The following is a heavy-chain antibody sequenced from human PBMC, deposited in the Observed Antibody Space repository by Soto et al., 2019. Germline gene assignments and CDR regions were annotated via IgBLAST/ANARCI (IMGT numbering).Heavy chain of an antibody. V-gene: IGHV3-33*01. CDR2: MWSDGKYK. J-gene: IGHJ3*02. CDR1: GFNFREFG. D-gene: IGHD2-8*02. CDR3: ARPPGGVHDAFDI. Sequence: GGSLRLSCTASGFNFREFGSHWVRQAPGKGLEWVAVMWSDGKYKHYGDSVKGRFIISRDNSENTVYLQMNSVKVEDTAMYYCARPPGGVHDAFDIWGQGTMVTVSS.